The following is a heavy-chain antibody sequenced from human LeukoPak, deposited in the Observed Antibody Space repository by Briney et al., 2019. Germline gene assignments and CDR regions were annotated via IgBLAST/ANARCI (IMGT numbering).Heavy chain of an antibody. CDR3: AKIHYGDYAPNYYYYMDV. V-gene: IGHV3-11*04. D-gene: IGHD4-17*01. J-gene: IGHJ6*03. CDR1: GFTFSDYY. CDR2: ISSSGSTI. Sequence: GGSLRLSCAASGFTFSDYYMSWIRQAPGKGLEWVSYISSSGSTIYYADSVKGRFTISRDNAKNSLYLQMNSLRAEDTAVYYCAKIHYGDYAPNYYYYMDVWGKGTTVTVSS.